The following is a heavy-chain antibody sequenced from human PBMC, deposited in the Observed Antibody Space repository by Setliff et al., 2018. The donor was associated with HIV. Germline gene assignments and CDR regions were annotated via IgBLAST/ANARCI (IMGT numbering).Heavy chain of an antibody. Sequence: ASVKVSCKASGYTFTSYGISWVRQAPGQGLEWMGWISAYNGNTNYAQKLQGRVTMTTDTSTSTAYMELRSLRSDDTAVYYCASLEGLEKTRGEESDSWGQGTLVTVAS. V-gene: IGHV1-18*01. D-gene: IGHD3-3*01. J-gene: IGHJ4*02. CDR3: ASLEGLEKTRGEESDS. CDR2: ISAYNGNT. CDR1: GYTFTSYG.